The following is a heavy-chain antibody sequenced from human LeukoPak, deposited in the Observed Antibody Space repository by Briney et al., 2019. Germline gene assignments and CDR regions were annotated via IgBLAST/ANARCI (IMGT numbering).Heavy chain of an antibody. CDR3: AKDFNRYLGYYYYGMDV. D-gene: IGHD3-16*01. V-gene: IGHV3-23*01. Sequence: GGSLRLSCAASGFTFSNAWMSWVRQAPGKGLEWVSAISGSGGSTYYADSVKGRFTISRDNSKNTLYLQMNSLRAEDTAVYYCAKDFNRYLGYYYYGMDVWGKGTTVTVSS. CDR2: ISGSGGST. CDR1: GFTFSNAW. J-gene: IGHJ6*04.